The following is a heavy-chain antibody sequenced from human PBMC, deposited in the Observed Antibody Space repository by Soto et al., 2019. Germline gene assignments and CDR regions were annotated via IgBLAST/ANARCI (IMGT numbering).Heavy chain of an antibody. V-gene: IGHV3-30*03. CDR2: ISYDGSNI. D-gene: IGHD2-8*01. CDR3: ATTELCINGLCYPGVLDY. J-gene: IGHJ4*02. CDR1: GFTFSNYG. Sequence: QVQLVESGGGVVQPGRSLRLSCATSGFTFSNYGMNWIRQAPGKGLEWVAFISYDGSNIHFPDSVKGRFTISRDNPKNTLHLPMNSLRADDPAVYSCATTELCINGLCYPGVLDYWGQGTLVTVSS.